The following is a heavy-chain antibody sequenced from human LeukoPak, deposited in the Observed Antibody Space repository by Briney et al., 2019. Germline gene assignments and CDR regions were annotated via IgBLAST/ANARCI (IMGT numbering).Heavy chain of an antibody. D-gene: IGHD3-9*01. J-gene: IGHJ4*02. Sequence: PGGSLRLSCAASGFTFSSYSMNWVRQAPGKGLEWVSSISSSSSYIYYADSVKGRFTTPRDNAKNSLYLQMNSLRAEDTAVYYCARDKSGLRYFDWFFDYWGQGTLVTVSS. CDR2: ISSSSSYI. V-gene: IGHV3-21*01. CDR3: ARDKSGLRYFDWFFDY. CDR1: GFTFSSYS.